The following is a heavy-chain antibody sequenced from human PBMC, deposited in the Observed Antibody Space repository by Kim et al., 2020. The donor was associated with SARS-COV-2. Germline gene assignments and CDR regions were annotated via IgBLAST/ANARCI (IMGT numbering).Heavy chain of an antibody. CDR2: ISSSSTI. D-gene: IGHD2-15*01. CDR1: GFTFSSYS. V-gene: IGHV3-48*02. Sequence: GGSLRLSCAASGFTFSSYSMNWVRQAPGKGLEWVSYISSSSTIYYADSVKGRFTISRDNAKNSLYLQMNSLRDEDTAVYYCARARSCSGGSCTFDYWGQG. CDR3: ARARSCSGGSCTFDY. J-gene: IGHJ4*02.